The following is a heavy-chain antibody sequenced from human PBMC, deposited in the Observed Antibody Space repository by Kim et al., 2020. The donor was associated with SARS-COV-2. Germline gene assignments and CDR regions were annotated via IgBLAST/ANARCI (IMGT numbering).Heavy chain of an antibody. CDR3: ARVYHSSTWYGVDY. CDR1: GFTFSTYE. CDR2: ISSSGGTT. J-gene: IGHJ4*02. D-gene: IGHD6-13*01. V-gene: IGHV3-48*03. Sequence: GGSLRLSCAGSGFTFSTYEMNWVRQAPGKGLEWVSYISSSGGTTYYADSVKGRFTISRDNAKNSLYLQMNSLRAEYTAVYYCARVYHSSTWYGVDYWGQGTLVTVSS.